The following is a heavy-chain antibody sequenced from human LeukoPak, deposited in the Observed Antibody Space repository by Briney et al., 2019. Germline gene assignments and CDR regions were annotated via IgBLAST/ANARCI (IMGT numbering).Heavy chain of an antibody. CDR1: GFTFSSYA. J-gene: IGHJ3*02. CDR2: ISASGDVT. D-gene: IGHD1-26*01. CDR3: AKSLLTTASGTGRAFDI. Sequence: GGSLRLSCAASGFTFSSYAMSWVRQAPGKGLEWVPGISASGDVTFHADPVKGRFTISRDNSKNTLYLQMNSLRAEDTAEYYCAKSLLTTASGTGRAFDIWGQGTMVTVSA. V-gene: IGHV3-23*01.